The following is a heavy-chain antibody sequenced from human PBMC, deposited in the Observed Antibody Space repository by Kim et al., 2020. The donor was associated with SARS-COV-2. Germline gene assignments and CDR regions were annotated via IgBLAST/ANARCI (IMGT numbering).Heavy chain of an antibody. V-gene: IGHV3-30*18. CDR3: AKDLILFIAAASQDFHY. Sequence: GGSLRLSCAASGFTFSSYGMHWVRQAPGKGLEWVAVISYDGSNKYYADSVKGRFTISRDNSKKPLYLQMNSLRAEDTAVYYCAKDLILFIAAASQDFHYWGQGTLVTVCS. CDR2: ISYDGSNK. CDR1: GFTFSSYG. D-gene: IGHD6-13*01. J-gene: IGHJ4*02.